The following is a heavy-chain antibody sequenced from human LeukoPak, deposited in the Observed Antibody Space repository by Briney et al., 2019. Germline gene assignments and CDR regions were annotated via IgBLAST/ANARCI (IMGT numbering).Heavy chain of an antibody. D-gene: IGHD3-16*01. CDR2: IYYSGST. J-gene: IGHJ4*02. Sequence: SETLSLTCTVSGGSISRYYWSWIRQPPGKGLEWIGYIYYSGSTNYNPSLMSRVTISVDTSKNQFSLKLSSVTAADTAVYYCARDGVLGGLFVWDYWGQGTLVTVSS. V-gene: IGHV4-59*01. CDR1: GGSISRYY. CDR3: ARDGVLGGLFVWDY.